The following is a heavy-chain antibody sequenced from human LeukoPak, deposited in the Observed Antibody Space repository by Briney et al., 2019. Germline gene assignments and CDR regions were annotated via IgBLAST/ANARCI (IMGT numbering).Heavy chain of an antibody. CDR2: ISSSSSYI. V-gene: IGHV3-21*01. Sequence: GGSLRLSCAASGFTFSSYSMNWVRQAPGKGLEWVSSISSSSSYIYYADSVKGRFTISGDNAKNSLYLQMNSLRAEDTAVYYCATAAEEAFDIWGQGTMVTVSS. J-gene: IGHJ3*02. CDR3: ATAAEEAFDI. CDR1: GFTFSSYS. D-gene: IGHD6-13*01.